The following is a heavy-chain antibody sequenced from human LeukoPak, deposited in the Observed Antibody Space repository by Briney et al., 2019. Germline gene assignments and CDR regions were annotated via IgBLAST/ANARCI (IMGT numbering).Heavy chain of an antibody. D-gene: IGHD3-3*01. Sequence: SETLSLTCTVSGYSISSGYYWGWIRQPPGKGLEWIGSIYHSGSTYYNPSLKSRVTISVDTSKNQFSLKLSSVTAADTAVYCCAREVTISGAMYYFDYWGQGTLVTVSS. CDR2: IYHSGST. CDR1: GYSISSGYY. CDR3: AREVTISGAMYYFDY. V-gene: IGHV4-38-2*02. J-gene: IGHJ4*02.